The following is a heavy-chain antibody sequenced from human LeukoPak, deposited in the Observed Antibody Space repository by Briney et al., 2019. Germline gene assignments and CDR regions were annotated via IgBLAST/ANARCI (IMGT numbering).Heavy chain of an antibody. V-gene: IGHV1-2*02. D-gene: IGHD4-23*01. CDR3: ARDSGVTGCFDY. J-gene: IGHJ4*02. CDR1: GYTFIDSY. Sequence: GASVKVSCKTSGYTFIDSYMHWVRQAPGQGLEWMGWINPNSGSTNYAQKFRGRVTMTRDRSISTIYMELGRLRSDDTAVYYCARDSGVTGCFDYWGQGTLVTVSS. CDR2: INPNSGST.